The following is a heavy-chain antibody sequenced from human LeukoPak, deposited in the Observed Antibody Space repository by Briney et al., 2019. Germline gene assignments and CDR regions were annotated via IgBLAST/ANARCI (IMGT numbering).Heavy chain of an antibody. J-gene: IGHJ4*02. CDR1: GYTFTTYY. D-gene: IGHD5-18*01. V-gene: IGHV1-46*01. CDR3: ARDPGSYGPSYYFDY. Sequence: ASLKVSCTASGYTFTTYYMHWVRQAPGRGLEWMGIINASGGSTSYAQKFQGRVTMTRDTSTSTVYMELSSLRSEDTAVYSCARDPGSYGPSYYFDYWGQGTLVTVSS. CDR2: INASGGST.